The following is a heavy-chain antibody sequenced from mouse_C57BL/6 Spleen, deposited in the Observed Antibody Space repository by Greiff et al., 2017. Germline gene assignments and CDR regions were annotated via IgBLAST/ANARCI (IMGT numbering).Heavy chain of an antibody. V-gene: IGHV5-17*01. CDR3: ARAYEYDAYYAMDY. Sequence: EVQRVESGGGLVKPGGSLKLSCAASGFTFSDYGMHWVRQAPEKGLEWVAYISSGSSTIYYADTVKGRFTIARDNATNTLFLQMTSLRSEDSAMYCCARAYEYDAYYAMDYWGQGTSVTVSS. D-gene: IGHD2-4*01. CDR1: GFTFSDYG. CDR2: ISSGSSTI. J-gene: IGHJ4*01.